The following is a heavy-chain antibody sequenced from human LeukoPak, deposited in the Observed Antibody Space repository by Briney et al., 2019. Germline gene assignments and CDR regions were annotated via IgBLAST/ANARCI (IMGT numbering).Heavy chain of an antibody. CDR1: GGSISNSSYY. CDR2: IYYSGTT. J-gene: IGHJ5*02. CDR3: VRRYYDFWSGPLSGWFDP. D-gene: IGHD3-3*01. Sequence: SETLSLTCTVSGGSISNSSYYWDWIRQPPGKGLEWIGSIYYSGTTYFNPSLKSRVTISADTSKNQFSLNLTSATAADTALYYCVRRYYDFWSGPLSGWFDPWGQGTLVTVSS. V-gene: IGHV4-39*01.